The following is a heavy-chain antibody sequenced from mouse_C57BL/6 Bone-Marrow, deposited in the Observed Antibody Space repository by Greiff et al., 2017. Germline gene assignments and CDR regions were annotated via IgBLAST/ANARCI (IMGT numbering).Heavy chain of an antibody. D-gene: IGHD1-1*02. CDR2: ISSGGSYT. J-gene: IGHJ3*01. V-gene: IGHV5-6*01. Sequence: DVQLVESGGDLVKPGGSLKLSCAASGFTFSSYGMSWVRQTPDKRLEWVATISSGGSYTYYPDSVKGRFTISRDKATNTLYLQMSSLKAEDTAVYYCARRRYCGGAFAYWGQGTLVTVSA. CDR1: GFTFSSYG. CDR3: ARRRYCGGAFAY.